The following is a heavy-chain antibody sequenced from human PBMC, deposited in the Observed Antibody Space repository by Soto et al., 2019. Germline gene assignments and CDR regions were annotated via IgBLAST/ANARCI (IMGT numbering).Heavy chain of an antibody. CDR1: GGSVSSGSYY. V-gene: IGHV4-61*01. Sequence: PSETLSLTCTVSGGSVSSGSYYWSWIRQPPGKGLEWIGYIYYSGSTNYNPSLKSRVTISVDTSKNQFSLKLSSVTAADTAVYYCARGPRRDYYYGMDVWGQGTTVTVSS. CDR3: ARGPRRDYYYGMDV. J-gene: IGHJ6*02. CDR2: IYYSGST.